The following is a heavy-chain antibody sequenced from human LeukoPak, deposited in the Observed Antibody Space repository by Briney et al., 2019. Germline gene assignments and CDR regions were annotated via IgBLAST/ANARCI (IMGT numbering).Heavy chain of an antibody. CDR3: ARAAESNAFDI. J-gene: IGHJ3*02. V-gene: IGHV1-46*01. CDR1: GYTFTSYY. CDR2: INPSGGST. Sequence: ASVKVSCKASGYTFTSYYMHWVRQAPGQGLEWMGIINPSGGSTSYAQKFQGRVTMTRDTSTSTVYMELSSLRSGDTAVYYCARAAESNAFDIWGQGTMVTVSS.